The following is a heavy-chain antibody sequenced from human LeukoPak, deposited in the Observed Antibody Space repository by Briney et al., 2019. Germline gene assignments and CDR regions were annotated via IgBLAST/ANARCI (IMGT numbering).Heavy chain of an antibody. CDR2: VSGYNGNT. CDR3: ARTGWGVPAAGDWFDP. CDR1: GYTFTSYA. Sequence: GASVKVFCKASGYTFTSYAFSWARQAPGQGREWIGWVSGYNGNTNYAQKVQGRVTMTTDTSTSTAYMELRSLRSDDTAVYYCARTGWGVPAAGDWFDPWGQGTLVTVSS. V-gene: IGHV1-18*04. J-gene: IGHJ5*02. D-gene: IGHD2-2*01.